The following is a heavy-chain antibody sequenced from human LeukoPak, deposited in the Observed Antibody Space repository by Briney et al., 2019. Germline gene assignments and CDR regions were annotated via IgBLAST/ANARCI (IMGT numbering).Heavy chain of an antibody. Sequence: SVKVSCKASGGTFSSYAISWVRQAPGQGLEWMGGIIPIFGTANYAQKFQGRVTITTDESTSTAYMELRSLRSDDTAVYYCARGGLEWLSDFDYWGQGTLVTVSS. V-gene: IGHV1-69*05. CDR2: IIPIFGTA. CDR3: ARGGLEWLSDFDY. D-gene: IGHD3-3*01. J-gene: IGHJ4*02. CDR1: GGTFSSYA.